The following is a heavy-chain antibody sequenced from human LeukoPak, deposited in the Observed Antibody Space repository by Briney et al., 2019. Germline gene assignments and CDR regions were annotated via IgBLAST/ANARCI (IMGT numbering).Heavy chain of an antibody. V-gene: IGHV5-51*01. CDR3: ARTNDYGSGNFFDY. J-gene: IGHJ4*02. D-gene: IGHD3-10*01. CDR1: GYSFTSYW. Sequence: GESLKISCKGSGYSFTSYWIGWVRQMPGKGLEWMGIIYPGDSDTTYSPSFQGPVTISADKSINTAYLQWSSLKASDTAIYYCARTNDYGSGNFFDYWGQGTLVTVSS. CDR2: IYPGDSDT.